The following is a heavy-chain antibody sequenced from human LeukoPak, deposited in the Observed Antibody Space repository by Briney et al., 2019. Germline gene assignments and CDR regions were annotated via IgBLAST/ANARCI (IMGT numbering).Heavy chain of an antibody. CDR1: GLTSSSNA. CDR3: AKGGWNNWFDP. Sequence: GGSLRLSCAASGLTSSSNAVSWVRQAPGKGLEWVSTTSASGSSTYYADSVQGRFTISRDNSKKTVYLQMNSLRAEDTAVYYCAKGGWNNWFDPWGQGTLVIVSS. CDR2: TSASGSST. V-gene: IGHV3-23*01. J-gene: IGHJ5*02. D-gene: IGHD6-19*01.